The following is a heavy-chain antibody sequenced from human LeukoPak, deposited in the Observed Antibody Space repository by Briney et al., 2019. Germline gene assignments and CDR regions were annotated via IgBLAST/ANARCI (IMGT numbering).Heavy chain of an antibody. CDR1: GFTFSSYW. Sequence: GGSLRLSCAASGFTFSSYWMSWVRQAPGKGPEWVANIKQDGSEKYYVDSVKGRFTISRDNAKNSLYLQMNSLRAEDTAVYYCARWSGYPISDAFDIWGQGTMVTVSS. CDR2: IKQDGSEK. D-gene: IGHD3-3*01. V-gene: IGHV3-7*01. CDR3: ARWSGYPISDAFDI. J-gene: IGHJ3*02.